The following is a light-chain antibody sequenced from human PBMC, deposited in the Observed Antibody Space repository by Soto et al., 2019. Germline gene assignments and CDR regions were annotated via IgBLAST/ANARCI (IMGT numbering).Light chain of an antibody. CDR2: DAY. CDR1: QSVSSTY. CDR3: QQYGSSPS. J-gene: IGKJ4*01. V-gene: IGKV3D-20*01. Sequence: EIVLTQSPATLSLSPGERATLSCGASQSVSSTYLAWYQQKPGLAPRLVISDAYTRATDIPDRFSCSGSETDCSLTISRLEPADSAVYYCQQYGSSPSFCGGTKLEIK.